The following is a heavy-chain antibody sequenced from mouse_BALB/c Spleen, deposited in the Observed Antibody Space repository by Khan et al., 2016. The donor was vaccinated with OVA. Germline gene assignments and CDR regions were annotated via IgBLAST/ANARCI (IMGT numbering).Heavy chain of an antibody. V-gene: IGHV5-9-3*01. J-gene: IGHJ3*01. CDR1: GFTFSTYD. Sequence: EVELVESGGDLVKPGGSLKLSCSASGFTFSTYDMSWVRQTPEKRLEWVATINSGGDYIYYPDSVKGRFTISRDNAKNTLSLQMSSLRSEDTAMFYCARHNYAPFAYWGQGTLVSVSA. CDR2: INSGGDYI. D-gene: IGHD2-1*01. CDR3: ARHNYAPFAY.